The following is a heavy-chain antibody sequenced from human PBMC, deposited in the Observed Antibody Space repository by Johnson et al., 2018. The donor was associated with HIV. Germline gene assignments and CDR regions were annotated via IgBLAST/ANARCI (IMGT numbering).Heavy chain of an antibody. CDR3: AAIGGIGSSWSAAFDI. Sequence: VQLVESGGGLVQPGRSLRLSCAASGFTFDDYAMHWVRHAPGQGLEWVSGISWNSGSIGYADSVKCRFTISRDNAKNSRYLQMNSLRAEDTALYYCAAIGGIGSSWSAAFDIWGQGTMVTVSS. CDR1: GFTFDDYA. CDR2: ISWNSGSI. D-gene: IGHD6-13*01. V-gene: IGHV3-9*01. J-gene: IGHJ3*02.